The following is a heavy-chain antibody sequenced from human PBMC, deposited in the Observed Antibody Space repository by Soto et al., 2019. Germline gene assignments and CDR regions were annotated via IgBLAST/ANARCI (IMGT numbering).Heavy chain of an antibody. Sequence: ASVNVSCKASGYTFTTYAIHWVRQAPGQRREGMGWINAGNGNTKYSQKFQGRVTITRDTSASTAYMELSSLSSEDTAVYYCARDVGYCSGGSCYYYSYMDVSGKRTTVSVYS. CDR3: ARDVGYCSGGSCYYYSYMDV. CDR2: INAGNGNT. D-gene: IGHD2-15*01. J-gene: IGHJ6*03. CDR1: GYTFTTYA. V-gene: IGHV1-3*01.